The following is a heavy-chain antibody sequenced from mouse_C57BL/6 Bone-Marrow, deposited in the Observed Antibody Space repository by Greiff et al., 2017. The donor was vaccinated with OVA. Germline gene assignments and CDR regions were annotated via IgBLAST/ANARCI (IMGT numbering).Heavy chain of an antibody. CDR2: IYPRDGST. V-gene: IGHV1-78*01. J-gene: IGHJ2*01. Sequence: VQRVESDAELVKPGASVKISCKVSGYTFTDHTIHWMKQRPEQGLEWIGYIYPRDGSTKYNEKFKGKATLTADKSSSTAYMQLNSLTSEDSAVYFCARLGIYYDYPFDYWGQGTTLTVSS. D-gene: IGHD2-4*01. CDR3: ARLGIYYDYPFDY. CDR1: GYTFTDHT.